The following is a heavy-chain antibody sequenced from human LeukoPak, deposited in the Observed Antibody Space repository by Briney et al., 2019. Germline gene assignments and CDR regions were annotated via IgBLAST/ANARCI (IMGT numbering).Heavy chain of an antibody. D-gene: IGHD2-2*01. CDR3: ASGPSYCSSTSCLFFDI. Sequence: SETLSLTCTVSGGSISSRSYCWGWIRQPPGKGLERIGNIYYSGSTYYNPSLKSRVTISVDTSKNQFSLKLSSVTAADTAVYYCASGPSYCSSTSCLFFDIWGRGTMVTVSS. CDR2: IYYSGST. J-gene: IGHJ3*02. CDR1: GGSISSRSYC. V-gene: IGHV4-39*01.